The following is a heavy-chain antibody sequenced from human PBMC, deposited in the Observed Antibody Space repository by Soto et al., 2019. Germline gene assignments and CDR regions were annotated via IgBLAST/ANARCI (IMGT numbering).Heavy chain of an antibody. Sequence: QVQLVQSGAEVKKPGSSVKVSCKASGGTFSSYTISWVRQAPGQGLEWMGRIIPILGIANYAQKFQGRVTITAAKSTSTAYMELSSLRSEDTAVYSCARPVGATSPFDYWGQGTLVTVSS. CDR2: IIPILGIA. D-gene: IGHD1-26*01. J-gene: IGHJ4*02. CDR3: ARPVGATSPFDY. V-gene: IGHV1-69*02. CDR1: GGTFSSYT.